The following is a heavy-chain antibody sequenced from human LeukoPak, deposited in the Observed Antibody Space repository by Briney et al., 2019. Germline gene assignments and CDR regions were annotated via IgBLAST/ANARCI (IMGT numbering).Heavy chain of an antibody. V-gene: IGHV7-4-1*02. CDR2: INTDTGNP. J-gene: IGHJ3*01. CDR1: GYTFTDYP. D-gene: IGHD1-20*01. CDR3: ARAGLTGSKVAFDV. Sequence: ASVKVSCKASGYTFTDYPMNWVRQAPGQGLEWMGWINTDTGNPTYAQGFTGHYVFSLDTSVSTAYLQVISLKAEDTAVYYCARAGLTGSKVAFDVWGQGTMVTVSS.